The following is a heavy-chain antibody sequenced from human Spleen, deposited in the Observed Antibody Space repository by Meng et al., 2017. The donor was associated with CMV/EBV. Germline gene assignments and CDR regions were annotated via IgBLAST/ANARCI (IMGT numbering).Heavy chain of an antibody. CDR3: ARETAVTTFFET. CDR1: GVTFTSYA. D-gene: IGHD4-17*01. J-gene: IGHJ5*02. Sequence: CAASGVTFTSYALHWVRQAPGKGLEWVALTSYDGRTNYYVDSVKGRFTVSRDNSNNTLYLQMNSLRVEDTAVYYCARETAVTTFFETWGQGTLVTVSS. V-gene: IGHV3-30*04. CDR2: TSYDGRTN.